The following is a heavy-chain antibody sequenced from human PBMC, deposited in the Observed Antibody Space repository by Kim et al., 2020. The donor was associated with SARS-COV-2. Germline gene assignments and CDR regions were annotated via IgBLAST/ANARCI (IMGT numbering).Heavy chain of an antibody. D-gene: IGHD4-17*01. Sequence: GGSLRLSCAASGFTFSNSWMSWVRQAPGKGLEWVCRIKSKTDGATTDYAAPGQCRFTISRDDSKNTLYLQMNSLKTEDTADYYCTTAPGATVTTNWGQGT. CDR3: TTAPGATVTTN. CDR2: IKSKTDGATT. J-gene: IGHJ4*02. CDR1: GFTFSNSW. V-gene: IGHV3-15*01.